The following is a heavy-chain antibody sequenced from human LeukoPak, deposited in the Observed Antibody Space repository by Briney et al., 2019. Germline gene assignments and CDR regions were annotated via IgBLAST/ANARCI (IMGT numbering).Heavy chain of an antibody. V-gene: IGHV4-59*01. J-gene: IGHJ4*02. D-gene: IGHD6-19*01. CDR3: ARDSLYGSGWSEGFDY. CDR1: GGSISSYY. Sequence: SETLSLTCTVSGGSISSYYWSWIRQPPGKGLEWIGYIYYSGSTNYNPSLKSRVTISVDTSKNQFSLKLSSVTAADTAVYYCARDSLYGSGWSEGFDYWGQGTLVTVSS. CDR2: IYYSGST.